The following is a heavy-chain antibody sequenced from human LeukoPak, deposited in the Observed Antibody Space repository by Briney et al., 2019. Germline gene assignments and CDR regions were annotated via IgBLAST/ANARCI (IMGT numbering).Heavy chain of an antibody. V-gene: IGHV4-61*02. Sequence: SETLSLTCTVSGGSISSGSYYWSWIRQPAGKGLEWIGRIYTSGSTNYNPSLKSRVTISVDTSKNQFSLKLSSVTAADTAVYYCARSFRLGTAMAPGVFDYWGQGTLVTVSS. CDR2: IYTSGST. CDR1: GGSISSGSYY. D-gene: IGHD5-18*01. J-gene: IGHJ4*02. CDR3: ARSFRLGTAMAPGVFDY.